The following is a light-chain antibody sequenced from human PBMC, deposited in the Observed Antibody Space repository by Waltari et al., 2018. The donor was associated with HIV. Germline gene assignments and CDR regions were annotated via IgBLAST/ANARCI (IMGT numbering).Light chain of an antibody. V-gene: IGKV3-15*01. Sequence: DIVMTQSPAILSVSPGERVTLSCRASQGVGSNLAWYQQKVGQAPRLLIYGAATRAAAIPVRFSGSGSGTDFTLTIDSLQSEDFATYYCQQYNIRPRGNTFGQGTKLQIK. CDR1: QGVGSN. J-gene: IGKJ2*01. CDR3: QQYNIRPRGNT. CDR2: GAA.